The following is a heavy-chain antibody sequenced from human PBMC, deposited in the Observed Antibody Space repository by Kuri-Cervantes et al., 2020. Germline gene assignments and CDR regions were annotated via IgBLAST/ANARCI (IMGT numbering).Heavy chain of an antibody. V-gene: IGHV3-9*01. CDR2: ISWNSGSI. CDR1: GFTFDDYA. J-gene: IGHJ6*02. D-gene: IGHD2-15*01. CDR3: ARGKYGYCSGGSCHYYGMDV. Sequence: GGSLRLSCAASGFTFDDYAMHWVRQAPGKGLEWVSGISWNSGSIGYADSVKGRFTISRDNAKNSLYLQMNSLRAEDTAVYYCARGKYGYCSGGSCHYYGMDVWGQGTTVTVSS.